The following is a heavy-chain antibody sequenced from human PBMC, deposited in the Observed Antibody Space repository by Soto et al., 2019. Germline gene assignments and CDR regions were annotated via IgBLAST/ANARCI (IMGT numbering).Heavy chain of an antibody. J-gene: IGHJ5*02. D-gene: IGHD1-20*01. Sequence: EVPLVESGGGLVKPGGSLRLTCAASGFIFSDYTMNWVRQAPGKGLEWVSSISRGSDYIFYADTVKGRFTISRDNARNSLYLQITSLRAEDTAVYYCAKDSGCVNNACAYDPWGQGTLVTVSS. CDR3: AKDSGCVNNACAYDP. CDR2: ISRGSDYI. CDR1: GFIFSDYT. V-gene: IGHV3-21*01.